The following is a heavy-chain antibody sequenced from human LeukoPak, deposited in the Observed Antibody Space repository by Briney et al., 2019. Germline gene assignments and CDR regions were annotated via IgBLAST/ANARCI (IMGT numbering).Heavy chain of an antibody. J-gene: IGHJ4*02. CDR1: GFTFSSYA. Sequence: GGSLRLSCAASGFTFSSYAMHWVRQAPGKGLEWMAVISYDGSNKYYADSVKGRFTISRDNSKNTLYLQMNSLRAEDTAVYYCARDLVGGAWSGFGYWGQGTLVTVSP. V-gene: IGHV3-30-3*01. CDR2: ISYDGSNK. D-gene: IGHD3-3*01. CDR3: ARDLVGGAWSGFGY.